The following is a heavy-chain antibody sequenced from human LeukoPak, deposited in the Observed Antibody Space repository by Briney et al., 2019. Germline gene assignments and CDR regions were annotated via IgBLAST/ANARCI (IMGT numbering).Heavy chain of an antibody. J-gene: IGHJ4*02. D-gene: IGHD3-22*01. CDR1: GFTVSSNY. Sequence: PAGGSLRLSCAASGFTVSSNYMSWVRQAPGKGLEWVSIMYSGGSTYYADSVKGRFTISRDNSKNTLYLQMNSLRLEDTAVYYCARAVVYRGYYDSSGYYRYFDYWGQGTLVTVSS. CDR2: MYSGGST. CDR3: ARAVVYRGYYDSSGYYRYFDY. V-gene: IGHV3-66*02.